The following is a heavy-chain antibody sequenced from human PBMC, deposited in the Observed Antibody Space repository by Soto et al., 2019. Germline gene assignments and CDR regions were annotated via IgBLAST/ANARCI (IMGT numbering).Heavy chain of an antibody. CDR1: GGSISSSTYY. D-gene: IGHD4-17*01. CDR3: ANSYGDYVSY. J-gene: IGHJ4*02. V-gene: IGHV4-39*01. CDR2: TYYSGST. Sequence: QLQLQESGPGLVKPSETLSLTCTVSGGSISSSTYYWGWIRQPPGKGLEWIGSTYYSGSTYYNPSLKSRVTISVDTSKNQFSLKLSSVTAADTAVYYCANSYGDYVSYWGQGTLVTVSS.